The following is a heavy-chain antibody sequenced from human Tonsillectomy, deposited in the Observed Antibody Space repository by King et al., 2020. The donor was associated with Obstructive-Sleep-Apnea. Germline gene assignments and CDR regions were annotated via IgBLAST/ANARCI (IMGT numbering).Heavy chain of an antibody. V-gene: IGHV4-4*02. CDR2: IYHSGSA. J-gene: IGHJ4*02. D-gene: IGHD4-17*01. CDR1: GGSISSASW. CDR3: ARTTSGDYALDY. Sequence: QLQESGPGLVKPSGTLSLTCAVSGGSISSASWWTWVRQPPGKGLEWIGEIYHSGSANYNPSLKSRVTISVDNSNNQLSLKLSSVTAADTAVYYCARTTSGDYALDYWGRGALVTVSS.